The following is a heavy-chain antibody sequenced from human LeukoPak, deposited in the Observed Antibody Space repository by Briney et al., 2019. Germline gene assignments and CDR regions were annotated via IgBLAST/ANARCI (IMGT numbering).Heavy chain of an antibody. CDR2: IIPIFGTA. Sequence: GSSVKVSCKASGGTFSSYAISWVRQAPGQGLEWMGGIIPIFGTANYAQKFQGRVTITADKSTSTAYMELSSLRSDDTAVYYCARVFGLGSYFDYWGQGTLVTVSS. J-gene: IGHJ4*02. V-gene: IGHV1-69*06. CDR3: ARVFGLGSYFDY. CDR1: GGTFSSYA. D-gene: IGHD3-16*01.